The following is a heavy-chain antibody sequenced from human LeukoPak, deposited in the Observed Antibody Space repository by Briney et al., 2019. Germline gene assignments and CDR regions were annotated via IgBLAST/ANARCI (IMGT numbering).Heavy chain of an antibody. V-gene: IGHV1-2*02. D-gene: IGHD5-18*01. CDR1: GYTFTGYY. CDR3: ARESSPTAMVINWFDP. CDR2: INPNSGGT. J-gene: IGHJ5*02. Sequence: VASVKVSCKASGYTFTGYYMHWVRQAPGQGLEWMGWINPNSGGTNYAQKFQGRVTMTRDTSISTAYMELSRLRSDDTAVYYCARESSPTAMVINWFDPWGQGTLVTVSS.